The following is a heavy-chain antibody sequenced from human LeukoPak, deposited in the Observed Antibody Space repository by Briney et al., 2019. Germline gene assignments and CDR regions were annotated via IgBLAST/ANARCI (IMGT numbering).Heavy chain of an antibody. J-gene: IGHJ4*02. CDR2: IYHSGST. V-gene: IGHV4-38-2*01. D-gene: IGHD4-11*01. CDR1: GYSISSGYY. CDR3: ERYDYLDRPGREYYFDQ. Sequence: SETLSLTCAVSGYSISSGYYWGWIRQPPGEGLEWIGSIYHSGSTYYNPSLKSRVTISVDTSKNQFSLKLSSVTAGDTAVYYCERYDYLDRPGREYYFDQGAQGTLVTVSS.